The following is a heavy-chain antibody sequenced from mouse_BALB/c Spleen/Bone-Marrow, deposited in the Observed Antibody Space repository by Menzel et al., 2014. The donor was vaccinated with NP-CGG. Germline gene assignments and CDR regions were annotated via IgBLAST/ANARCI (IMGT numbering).Heavy chain of an antibody. D-gene: IGHD6-1*01. CDR3: NAEHGNYHYFDY. J-gene: IGHJ2*01. Sequence: VQLLQSGAELVRSGASVKLSCTASGFNIKDYYMHWVKQRPEQGLEWIGWIDPGNGDTEYAPKFQGKATMTADTSSNTAYLQLSSLTSEDTAVYYCNAEHGNYHYFDYWGQGTTLTVSS. CDR1: GFNIKDYY. CDR2: IDPGNGDT. V-gene: IGHV14-4*02.